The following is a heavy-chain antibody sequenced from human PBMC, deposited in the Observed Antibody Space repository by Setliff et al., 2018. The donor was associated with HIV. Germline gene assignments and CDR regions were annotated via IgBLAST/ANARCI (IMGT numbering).Heavy chain of an antibody. V-gene: IGHV4-38-2*02. D-gene: IGHD6-19*01. CDR2: IYHSGST. CDR3: AREGLAVAGLNWFDP. CDR1: GYSISSGYY. Sequence: SETLSLTCTVSGYSISSGYYWGWIRQPPGKGLEWIGSIYHSGSTNYNPSLKSRVTISVDTSKNQFSLKLSSVTAADTAVYYCAREGLAVAGLNWFDPWGQGTLVTVSS. J-gene: IGHJ5*02.